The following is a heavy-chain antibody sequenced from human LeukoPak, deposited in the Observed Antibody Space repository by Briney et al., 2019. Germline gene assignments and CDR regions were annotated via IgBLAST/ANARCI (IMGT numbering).Heavy chain of an antibody. CDR1: GFTFSGYE. D-gene: IGHD3-22*01. CDR3: ASYNYYDSSGQIDY. V-gene: IGHV3-7*01. Sequence: PGGSLRLSCAASGFTFSGYEMNWVRQAPGKGLEWVANIKQDGSEKYYVDSVKGRFTISRDNAKNSLYLQMNSLRAEDTAVYYCASYNYYDSSGQIDYWGQGTLVTVSS. CDR2: IKQDGSEK. J-gene: IGHJ4*02.